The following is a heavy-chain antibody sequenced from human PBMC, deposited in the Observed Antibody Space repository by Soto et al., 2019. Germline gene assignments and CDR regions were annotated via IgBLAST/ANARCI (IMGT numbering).Heavy chain of an antibody. D-gene: IGHD2-8*02. Sequence: QVQLVESGGGVVQPGRSLRLSCAVSGFTVSTYGRHWVRQAPGKGLEWVAVISRDGGTKYYADSVKGRFNSSRDNSRKTLFLEMNSLRGEDIAVYYCTGEVASGYWGQGALVAVSS. V-gene: IGHV3-30*03. CDR3: TGEVASGY. CDR2: ISRDGGTK. J-gene: IGHJ4*02. CDR1: GFTVSTYG.